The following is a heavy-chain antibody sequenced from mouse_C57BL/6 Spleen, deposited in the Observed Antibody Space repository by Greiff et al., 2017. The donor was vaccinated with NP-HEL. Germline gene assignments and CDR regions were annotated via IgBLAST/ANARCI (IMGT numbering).Heavy chain of an antibody. V-gene: IGHV1-64*01. Sequence: VQLKQPGAELVKPGASVKLSCKASGYTFTSYWMHWVKQRPGQGLEWIGMIHPNSGSTNYNEKFKSKATLTVDKSSSTAYMQLSSLTSEDSAVYYCASKATTVVAKSLAYWGQGTLVTVSA. CDR1: GYTFTSYW. CDR2: IHPNSGST. CDR3: ASKATTVVAKSLAY. D-gene: IGHD1-1*01. J-gene: IGHJ3*01.